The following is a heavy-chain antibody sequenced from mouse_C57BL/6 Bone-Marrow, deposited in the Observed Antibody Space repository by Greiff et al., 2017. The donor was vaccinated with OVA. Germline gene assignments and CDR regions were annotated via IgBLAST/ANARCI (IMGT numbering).Heavy chain of an antibody. Sequence: VKLQESGAELARPGASVKLSCKASGYTFTSYGISWVKQRTGQGLEWIGEIYPRSGNTYYNEKFKGKATLTADKSSSTAYMELRSLTSEDSAVYFCARDLNWDYAMDYWGQGTSVTVSS. D-gene: IGHD4-1*01. J-gene: IGHJ4*01. CDR2: IYPRSGNT. V-gene: IGHV1-81*01. CDR3: ARDLNWDYAMDY. CDR1: GYTFTSYG.